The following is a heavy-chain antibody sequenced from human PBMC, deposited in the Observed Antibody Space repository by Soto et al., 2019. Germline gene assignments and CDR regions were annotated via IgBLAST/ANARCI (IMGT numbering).Heavy chain of an antibody. CDR3: ATLPPRIVVVLSEFPT. CDR2: IYPGDSDT. J-gene: IGHJ5*02. V-gene: IGHV5-51*01. CDR1: GYRFTNYW. Sequence: GESLKISCKGSGYRFTNYWIGWVRQMPGKGLEWMGIIYPGDSDTRYSPSFQGQVTISADKSSNQFSLKLTSVTAADTAMYYCATLPPRIVVVLSEFPTWGQGSQVTVSS. D-gene: IGHD2-21*01.